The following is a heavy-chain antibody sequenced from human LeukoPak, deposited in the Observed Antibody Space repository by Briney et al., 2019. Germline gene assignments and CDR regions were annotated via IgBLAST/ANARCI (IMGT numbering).Heavy chain of an antibody. CDR2: LNWNGGSA. Sequence: PGGSLRLSCAASGFTSDDYGMSWVRQAPGKGLEWVSGLNWNGGSAGYADSVKGRFTISRDNAKNSLFLQMNSLRAEDTALYYCARWRYCTGGSCNPKTKYYFDYWGQGTLVTVSS. CDR1: GFTSDDYG. J-gene: IGHJ4*02. V-gene: IGHV3-20*04. CDR3: ARWRYCTGGSCNPKTKYYFDY. D-gene: IGHD2-15*01.